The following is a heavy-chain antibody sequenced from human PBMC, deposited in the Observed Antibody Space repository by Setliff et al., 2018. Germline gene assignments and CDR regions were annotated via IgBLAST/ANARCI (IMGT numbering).Heavy chain of an antibody. D-gene: IGHD2-15*01. V-gene: IGHV3-53*01. CDR2: IFNDGRT. Sequence: GGFLSLSCAASGFIVGGNYMSWVRQAPDKGLEWVSVIFNDGRTFYADSVRGRFTISRDSSENTVFLQMTSLRAEDTAVYYCSVQSEFGHDCSDGSCHPNYFDSWGQGTLVTVSS. CDR3: SVQSEFGHDCSDGSCHPNYFDS. CDR1: GFIVGGNY. J-gene: IGHJ4*02.